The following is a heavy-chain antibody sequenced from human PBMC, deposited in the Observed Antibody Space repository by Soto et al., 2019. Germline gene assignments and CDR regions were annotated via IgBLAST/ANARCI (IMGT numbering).Heavy chain of an antibody. CDR3: ARDSSSTSMYYFHY. V-gene: IGHV1-2*02. CDR2: INPNSGGT. Sequence: ASVKVPCKASGYTFTGYYMHWVRQAPGQGLEWMGWINPNSGGTNYAQKFQGRVTMTRDTSISTAYMELSRLRSDDTAVYYCARDSSSTSMYYFHYWGEGTVVTVSS. D-gene: IGHD6-6*01. J-gene: IGHJ4*02. CDR1: GYTFTGYY.